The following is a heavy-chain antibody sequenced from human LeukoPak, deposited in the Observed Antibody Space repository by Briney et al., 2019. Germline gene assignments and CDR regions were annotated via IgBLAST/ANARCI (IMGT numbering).Heavy chain of an antibody. CDR3: AKEDVVVITIRYFQH. J-gene: IGHJ1*01. D-gene: IGHD3-22*01. CDR2: ISYDGSNK. CDR1: GFTFSSYD. V-gene: IGHV3-30*18. Sequence: PGGSLRLSCAASGFTFSSYDMHWVPQAPGKGLEWVTVISYDGSNKYYADSVKGRFTISRDNSKNTLYLQMNSLRTEDTAIYYCAKEDVVVITIRYFQHWGQGTLVTVSS.